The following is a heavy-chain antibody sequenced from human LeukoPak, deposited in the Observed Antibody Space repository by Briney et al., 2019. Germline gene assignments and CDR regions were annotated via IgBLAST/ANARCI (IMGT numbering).Heavy chain of an antibody. V-gene: IGHV1-2*06. CDR1: GYTFTGYY. CDR2: INPNSGGT. Sequence: ASVKVSCKASGYTFTGYYMHWVRQAPGQGLEWMGRINPNSGGTNYAQKFQGRVTMTRDTSISTAYMELSRLRSDDTAVYYCARPRTHNKQWLVNPLGYWGQGTLVTVS. J-gene: IGHJ4*02. D-gene: IGHD6-19*01. CDR3: ARPRTHNKQWLVNPLGY.